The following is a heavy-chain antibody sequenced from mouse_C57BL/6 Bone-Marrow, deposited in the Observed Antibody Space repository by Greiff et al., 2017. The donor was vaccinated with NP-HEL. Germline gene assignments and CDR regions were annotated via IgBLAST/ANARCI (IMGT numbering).Heavy chain of an antibody. J-gene: IGHJ2*01. V-gene: IGHV14-4*01. CDR2: IDPENGDT. CDR3: TPSLSYFDY. D-gene: IGHD2-3*01. CDR1: GFNIKDDY. Sequence: VQLQQSGAELVRPGASVKLSCTASGFNIKDDYMHWVKQRPEQGLEWIGWIDPENGDTEYASKFQGKATITADTSSNTAYLQLSSLTSEDTAVYYCTPSLSYFDYWGQGTTLTVSA.